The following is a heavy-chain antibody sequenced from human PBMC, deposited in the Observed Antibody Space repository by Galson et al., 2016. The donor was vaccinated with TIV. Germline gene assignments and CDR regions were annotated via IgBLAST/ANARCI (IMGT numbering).Heavy chain of an antibody. CDR3: SRPSHYYDISSFYPLGF. J-gene: IGHJ4*02. V-gene: IGHV3-74*01. CDR1: GFTFSSYW. D-gene: IGHD3-22*01. Sequence: SLRLSCAASGFTFSSYWMHWVRQAPGKGLVWVSRINTDGTTTNYADSVEGRFTISRNNAKNTLYLQISGLSAEDTAIYYCSRPSHYYDISSFYPLGFWGQGTLVTVSS. CDR2: INTDGTTT.